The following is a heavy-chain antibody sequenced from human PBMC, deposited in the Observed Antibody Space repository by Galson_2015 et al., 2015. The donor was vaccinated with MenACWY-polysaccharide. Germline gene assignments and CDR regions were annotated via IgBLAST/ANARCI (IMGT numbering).Heavy chain of an antibody. J-gene: IGHJ3*01. V-gene: IGHV3-33*01. D-gene: IGHD3-10*02. CDR3: AREGSRIVFHAFDA. CDR1: GLKFRGSG. CDR2: IQYDGSQK. Sequence: SLRLSCAASGLKFRGSGMHWVRQAPGKGLEWVAVIQYDGSQKQYIDSVKGRFTISRGNSKNTLYLEMNSLRAEDTALYYCAREGSRIVFHAFDAWGQGTMVIVSS.